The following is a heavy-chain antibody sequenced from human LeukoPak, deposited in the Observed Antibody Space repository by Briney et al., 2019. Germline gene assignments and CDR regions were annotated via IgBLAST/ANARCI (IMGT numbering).Heavy chain of an antibody. CDR3: ARAAGGDELDP. V-gene: IGHV3-53*01. D-gene: IGHD2-21*02. J-gene: IGHJ5*02. Sequence: GGSLRLSCAASGFTVSSNYMSWVRQAPGKGLEWVSVIYSGGSTYYADSVKGRFTISRDNSKNTLYLQMNSLRAEDTAVYYSARAAGGDELDPWGQGTLVTVSS. CDR1: GFTVSSNY. CDR2: IYSGGST.